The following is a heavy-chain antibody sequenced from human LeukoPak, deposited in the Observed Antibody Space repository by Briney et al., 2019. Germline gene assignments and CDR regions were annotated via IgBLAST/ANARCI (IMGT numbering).Heavy chain of an antibody. D-gene: IGHD2-2*01. J-gene: IGHJ3*02. CDR2: ISASGGST. CDR3: AIDQRTSSIKGAFDI. CDR1: GFTFSSYA. Sequence: PGGSLRLSCAASGFTFSSYAMTWVRQAPGKGLEWVSGISASGGSTYYAASVKGRFTVSRDKSRNTLSLQMDSLGAEDTAVYYCAIDQRTSSIKGAFDIWGRGTMVTVSS. V-gene: IGHV3-23*01.